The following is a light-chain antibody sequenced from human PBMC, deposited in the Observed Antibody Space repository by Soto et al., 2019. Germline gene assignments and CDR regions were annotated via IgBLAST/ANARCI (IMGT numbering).Light chain of an antibody. CDR2: GAS. V-gene: IGKV3-15*01. CDR3: QQYNSYPYT. J-gene: IGKJ2*01. CDR1: QSVSSN. Sequence: EIVMTQSPATLSVSPGERATLSCRASQSVSSNLAWYQQKPGQAPRVLIYGASTRATGIPARFSGSGSGTEFTLTISSLQPDDFATYYCQQYNSYPYTFGQGTKLEIK.